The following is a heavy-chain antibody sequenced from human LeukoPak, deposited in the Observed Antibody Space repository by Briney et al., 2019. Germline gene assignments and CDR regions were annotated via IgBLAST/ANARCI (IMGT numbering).Heavy chain of an antibody. J-gene: IGHJ5*02. CDR1: GGSFSGYS. V-gene: IGHV4-34*01. CDR3: ARLVAAAGNNWFDP. Sequence: ASETLSLTCAVYGGSFSGYSWTWIRQPPGKGLEWIAYIHDSGSTYNNPSLKSRLSISIDTSKNQFSLKLNSLTAADTAVYYCARLVAAAGNNWFDPWGQGTLVTVSS. CDR2: IHDSGST. D-gene: IGHD6-13*01.